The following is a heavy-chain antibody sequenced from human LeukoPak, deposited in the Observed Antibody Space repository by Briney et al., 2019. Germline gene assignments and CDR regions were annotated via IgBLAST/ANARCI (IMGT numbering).Heavy chain of an antibody. CDR2: IFYSGST. V-gene: IGHV4-59*08. CDR1: GGSISSYY. Sequence: SETLSLTCTVSGGSISSYYWSWIRQPPRKGLERIGYIFYSGSTNYNPSLESRVTISVDTSKNQFSLKLSSVTAADTAVYYCARHGPIGRSNYFDYWGQGTLVTVSS. CDR3: ARHGPIGRSNYFDY. D-gene: IGHD3-10*01. J-gene: IGHJ4*02.